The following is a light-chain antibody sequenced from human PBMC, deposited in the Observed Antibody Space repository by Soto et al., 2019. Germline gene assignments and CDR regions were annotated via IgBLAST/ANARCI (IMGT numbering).Light chain of an antibody. J-gene: IGLJ1*01. CDR2: EVS. CDR3: NSYTSSSTVV. Sequence: QSVLTQPASVSGSPGQPITISCTGTSSDVGAYNHVSWYQQHPGKAPKLMIYEVSNRPSGVSNRFSGSKSGNTASLTISGLLPEDEADYYCNSYTSSSTVVFGTGTKVTVL. V-gene: IGLV2-14*01. CDR1: SSDVGAYNH.